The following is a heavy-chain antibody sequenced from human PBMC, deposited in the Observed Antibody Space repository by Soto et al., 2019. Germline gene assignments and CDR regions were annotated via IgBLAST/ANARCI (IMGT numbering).Heavy chain of an antibody. CDR3: TTPHSDILTDYYFGS. CDR1: GFTFSNAW. V-gene: IGHV3-15*01. D-gene: IGHD3-9*01. CDR2: IKSKTDGGTT. J-gene: IGHJ4*02. Sequence: GGSLRLSCAASGFTFSNAWMSWVRQAPGKGLEWVGRIKSKTDGGTTDYAAPVKGRFTISRDDSKNTLYLQMNSLKTEDTAVYYCTTPHSDILTDYYFGSWGQGPLLTVSS.